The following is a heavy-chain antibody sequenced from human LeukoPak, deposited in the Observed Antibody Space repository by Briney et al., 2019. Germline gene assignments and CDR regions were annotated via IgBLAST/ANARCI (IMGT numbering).Heavy chain of an antibody. V-gene: IGHV3-23*01. CDR3: AKVGTSGSSGWYEDY. J-gene: IGHJ4*02. CDR1: GFTFSSYP. Sequence: PGGSLRLSCAASGFTFSSYPMSWVRQAPGKGLEWVSGIVGSGDSTYYADSVKGRFTISRDNSKNTLYLQMNSPRAEDTAVYYCAKVGTSGSSGWYEDYWGQGTLVTVSS. D-gene: IGHD6-19*01. CDR2: IVGSGDST.